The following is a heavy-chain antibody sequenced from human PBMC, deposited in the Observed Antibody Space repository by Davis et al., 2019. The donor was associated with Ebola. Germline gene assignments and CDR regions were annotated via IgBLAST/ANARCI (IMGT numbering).Heavy chain of an antibody. J-gene: IGHJ4*02. CDR2: INPHNGKT. CDR3: ARAQFPTTSDH. Sequence: AASVKVSCKASGYTFTNYGITWVRQAPGQGLEWMGWINPHNGKTNHAQNVQGRVTMTTDTSTSTAYMEVGSLRSDDTAIYYCARAQFPTTSDHWGQGTLVTVSS. CDR1: GYTFTNYG. D-gene: IGHD1-1*01. V-gene: IGHV1-18*04.